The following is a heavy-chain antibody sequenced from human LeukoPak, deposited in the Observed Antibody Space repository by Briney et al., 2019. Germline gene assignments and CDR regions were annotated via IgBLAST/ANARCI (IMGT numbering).Heavy chain of an antibody. CDR3: VREARGYYYTYFDY. CDR2: VSAGHHA. D-gene: IGHD3-22*01. Sequence: GGSLRLSCTASGFTLGGHDMHWVRQTTGDGLEWVAAVSAGHHAFYAGSVKGRFTVSREDAKNSLYLQMNSLSAGDTAVYYCVREARGYYYTYFDYWGQGSLVTVSS. CDR1: GFTLGGHD. V-gene: IGHV3-13*01. J-gene: IGHJ4*02.